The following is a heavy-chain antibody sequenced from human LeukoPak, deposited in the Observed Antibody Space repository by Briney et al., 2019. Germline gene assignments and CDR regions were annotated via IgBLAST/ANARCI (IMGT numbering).Heavy chain of an antibody. CDR3: ARDYYYDSSGYSIPDAFDI. V-gene: IGHV1-3*01. D-gene: IGHD3-22*01. CDR1: GYTLTELS. J-gene: IGHJ3*02. Sequence: ASVKVSCKVSGYTLTELSMHWVRQAPGQRLEWMGWINAGNGNTKYSQKFQGRVTITRDTSASTAYMELSSLRSEDTAVYYCARDYYYDSSGYSIPDAFDIWGQGTMVTVSS. CDR2: INAGNGNT.